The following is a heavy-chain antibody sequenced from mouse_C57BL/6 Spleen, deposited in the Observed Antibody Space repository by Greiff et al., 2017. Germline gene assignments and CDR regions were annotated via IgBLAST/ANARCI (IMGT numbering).Heavy chain of an antibody. D-gene: IGHD1-1*01. CDR1: GYTFTSYW. CDR3: ACRSSTVVVDY. J-gene: IGHJ2*01. CDR2: IDPSDSYT. Sequence: QVQLKQPGAELVRPGTSVKLSCKASGYTFTSYWMHWVKQRPGQGLEWIGVIDPSDSYTNYNQKFKGKATLTVDTSSSTAYMQLSSLTSEDSAVYYCACRSSTVVVDYWGQGTTLTVSS. V-gene: IGHV1-59*01.